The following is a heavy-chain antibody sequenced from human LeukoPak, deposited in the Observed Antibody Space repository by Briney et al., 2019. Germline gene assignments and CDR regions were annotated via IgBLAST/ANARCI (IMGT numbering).Heavy chain of an antibody. CDR2: INGDGSST. J-gene: IGHJ4*02. D-gene: IGHD3-22*01. CDR3: ARGSGYETFDY. CDR1: GFTFSTYW. V-gene: IGHV3-74*01. Sequence: GGSLRLSCEASGFTFSTYWMHWVRQVPGRGLMWVSRINGDGSSTDYADAVKGRFTISRDNAKNTLYLQMNSLRAEDTAVYYCARGSGYETFDYWGQGTLVTVSS.